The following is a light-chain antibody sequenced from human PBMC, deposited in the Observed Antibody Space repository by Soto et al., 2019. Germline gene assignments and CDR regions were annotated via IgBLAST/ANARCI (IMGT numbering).Light chain of an antibody. CDR3: CSYTTSGTYV. V-gene: IGLV2-18*02. CDR2: EVT. J-gene: IGLJ1*01. Sequence: QSALTQPPSESGSPGQSVAISCTGTSSDLGNYNRVSWYQQPPGTAPKLIIYEVTNRPSGVPDRFSGSKSGDTASLTISGLQAEDEADYFCCSYTTSGTYVFGTGTKVTVL. CDR1: SSDLGNYNR.